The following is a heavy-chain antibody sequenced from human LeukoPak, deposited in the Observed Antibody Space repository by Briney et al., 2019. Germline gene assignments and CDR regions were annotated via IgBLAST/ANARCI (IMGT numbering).Heavy chain of an antibody. Sequence: PSETLSLTCAVYGGSFSGYYWSWIRQPPGKGLEWIGEINHSGSTNYNPSLKSRVTISVDTSKNQFPLKLSSVTAEDTAVYYCARVRGGKNPLLRYSSGWYDYWGQGTLVTVSS. D-gene: IGHD6-19*01. V-gene: IGHV4-34*01. J-gene: IGHJ4*02. CDR3: ARVRGGKNPLLRYSSGWYDY. CDR1: GGSFSGYY. CDR2: INHSGST.